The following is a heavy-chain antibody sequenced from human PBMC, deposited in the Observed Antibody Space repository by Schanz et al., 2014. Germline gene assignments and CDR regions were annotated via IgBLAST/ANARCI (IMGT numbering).Heavy chain of an antibody. V-gene: IGHV3-48*01. Sequence: EVQLVESGGGLVQPGKSLRLSCAASEFTFSTDAMSWVRQAPGKGLEWVSYISSSSSTRYYADSVKGRFTISRDNAKNSLFLQMNSLRAEDTAVYYCARGGPAYYFDDWGQGTLVTVSS. CDR1: EFTFSTDA. J-gene: IGHJ4*02. CDR3: ARGGPAYYFDD. CDR2: ISSSSSTR.